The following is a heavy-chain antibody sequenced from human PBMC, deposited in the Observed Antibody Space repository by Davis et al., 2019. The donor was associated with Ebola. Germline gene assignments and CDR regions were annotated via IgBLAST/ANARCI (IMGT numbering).Heavy chain of an antibody. CDR3: ATQLPRARAFDI. J-gene: IGHJ3*02. D-gene: IGHD5-24*01. CDR1: GYTFTSYA. CDR2: INPSGGST. Sequence: AASVKVSCKASGYTFTSYAMHWVRQAPGQGLEWMGIINPSGGSTSYAQKFQGRVTMTRDTSTSTVYMELSSLRSEDTAVYYCATQLPRARAFDIWGQGTMVTVSS. V-gene: IGHV1-46*01.